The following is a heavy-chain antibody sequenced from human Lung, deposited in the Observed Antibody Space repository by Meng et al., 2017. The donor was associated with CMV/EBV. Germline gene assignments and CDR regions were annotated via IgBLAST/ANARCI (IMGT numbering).Heavy chain of an antibody. J-gene: IGHJ5*02. Sequence: SFSNYWIGWLRQTPGKGLEWMGIIYFVNSDTKYSPSFQVQVTISVDRSISTAYLQWSSLKVSASAMYYCVRSSHTNLGHNWFDPWGQGPLVTVSS. CDR2: IYFVNSDT. V-gene: IGHV5-51*01. CDR1: SFSNYW. D-gene: IGHD1-1*01. CDR3: VRSSHTNLGHNWFDP.